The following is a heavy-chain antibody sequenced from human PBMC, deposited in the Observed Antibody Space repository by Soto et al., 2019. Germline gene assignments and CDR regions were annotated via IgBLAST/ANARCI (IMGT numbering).Heavy chain of an antibody. CDR2: FSLSGTT. Sequence: SETLSLTCTVSGASITGSFFWSWIRQPAGKGLEWIGRFSLSGTTNYNPSLRSRVTMSADVSKNQFSLRLTSVTAADTALYYCARGMTPPGAPAWYYFDSWGQGTLVTSPQ. V-gene: IGHV4-4*07. D-gene: IGHD2-8*02. CDR1: GASITGSFF. J-gene: IGHJ4*02. CDR3: ARGMTPPGAPAWYYFDS.